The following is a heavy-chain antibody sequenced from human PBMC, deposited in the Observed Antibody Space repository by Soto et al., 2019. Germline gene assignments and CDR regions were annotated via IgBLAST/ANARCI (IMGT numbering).Heavy chain of an antibody. CDR1: GGSISSSSYY. Sequence: PSETLSLTCTVSGGSISSSSYYWGWIRQPPGKGLEWIGSIYYSGTTYYNPSLRSRVTISLDTSRNQFSLQLNSVTAADTAAYYCASRRGFSPGDYFDSWSQGGLVTVSS. CDR2: IYYSGTT. V-gene: IGHV4-39*01. J-gene: IGHJ4*02. D-gene: IGHD5-18*01. CDR3: ASRRGFSPGDYFDS.